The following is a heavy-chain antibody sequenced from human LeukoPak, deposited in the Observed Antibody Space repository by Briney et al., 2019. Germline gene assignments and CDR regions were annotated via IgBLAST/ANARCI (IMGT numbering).Heavy chain of an antibody. Sequence: GGSLRLSCAASGFTFSSYWMSWVCQAPGKGLEWVANIKQDGSEKYYVDSVKGRFTISRDNTKHSLYLQMNSLRAEDTAVYYCAREGSSSYGMDVWGKGTTVTVSS. V-gene: IGHV3-7*03. D-gene: IGHD6-6*01. J-gene: IGHJ6*04. CDR3: AREGSSSYGMDV. CDR1: GFTFSSYW. CDR2: IKQDGSEK.